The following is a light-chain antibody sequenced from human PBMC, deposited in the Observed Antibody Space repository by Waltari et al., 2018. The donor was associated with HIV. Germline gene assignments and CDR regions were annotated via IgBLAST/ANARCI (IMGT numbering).Light chain of an antibody. V-gene: IGLV2-14*01. Sequence: QSALTQPASVSGSPGQSITISCTGPSSDVGGYIYVSWYQQHPGKAPKLMIYDVSNRPSGVSNRFSGSKSGNTASLTISGLQAEDEADYYCSSYTSSSTPWVFGGGTKLTVL. CDR3: SSYTSSSTPWV. CDR1: SSDVGGYIY. J-gene: IGLJ3*02. CDR2: DVS.